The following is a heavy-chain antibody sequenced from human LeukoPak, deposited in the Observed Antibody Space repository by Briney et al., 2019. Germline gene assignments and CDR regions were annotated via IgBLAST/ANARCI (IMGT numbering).Heavy chain of an antibody. Sequence: SETLSLTCTVSGGSISSGGYYWSWIRQQPGKGLEWIGYIYYSGSTYYNPSLKSRVTISVDTSKNQFSLKLSSVTAADTAVYYCASHRGYYGSGNWFDPWGQGTLVTVSS. CDR3: ASHRGYYGSGNWFDP. CDR1: GGSISSGGYY. CDR2: IYYSGST. J-gene: IGHJ5*02. V-gene: IGHV4-31*03. D-gene: IGHD3-10*01.